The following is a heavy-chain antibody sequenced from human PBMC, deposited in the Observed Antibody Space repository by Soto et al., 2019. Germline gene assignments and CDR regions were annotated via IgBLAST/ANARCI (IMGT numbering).Heavy chain of an antibody. CDR2: ISSSSSYI. CDR1: GFTFSSYS. J-gene: IGHJ3*02. D-gene: IGHD3-3*01. V-gene: IGHV3-21*01. CDR3: ARDIVGPLKTIFGVVRGFAI. Sequence: GSLRLSCAASGFTFSSYSMNWVRQAPGKGLEWVSSISSSSSYIYYADSVKGRFTISRDNAKNSLYLQMNSLRAEDTAVYYCARDIVGPLKTIFGVVRGFAIWGQGTMVTVSS.